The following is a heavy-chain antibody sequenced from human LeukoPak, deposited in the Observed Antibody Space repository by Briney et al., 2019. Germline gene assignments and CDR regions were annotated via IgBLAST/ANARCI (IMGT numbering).Heavy chain of an antibody. CDR3: AKDRGSFHFDY. CDR1: GFNFNNYG. Sequence: PGGSLRLSCAASGFNFNNYGMHWVRQAPGKGLEWVAVVSDHGRNKFYADSVKGRFTISRDNSKNTLYLQMNSLRTEDTAVYYCAKDRGSFHFDYWGQGTLVTVSS. CDR2: VSDHGRNK. J-gene: IGHJ4*02. V-gene: IGHV3-30*18. D-gene: IGHD1-26*01.